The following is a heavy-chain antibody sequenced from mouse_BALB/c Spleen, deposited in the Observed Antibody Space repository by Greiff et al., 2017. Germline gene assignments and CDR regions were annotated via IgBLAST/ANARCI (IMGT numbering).Heavy chain of an antibody. D-gene: IGHD4-1*01. Sequence: EVKLVESGGGLVKPGGSLKLSCAASGFAFSSYDMSWVRQTPEKRLEWVAYISSGGGSTYYPDTVKGRFTISRDNAKNTLYLQMSSLKSEDTAMYYCASQTGTRAMDYWGQGTSVTVSS. CDR2: ISSGGGST. CDR3: ASQTGTRAMDY. V-gene: IGHV5-12-1*01. CDR1: GFAFSSYD. J-gene: IGHJ4*01.